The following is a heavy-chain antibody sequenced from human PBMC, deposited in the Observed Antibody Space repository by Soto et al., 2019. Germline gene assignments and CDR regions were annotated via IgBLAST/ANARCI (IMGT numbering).Heavy chain of an antibody. Sequence: GGSLRLSCAASGFTVSSNYMSWVRQAPGKGLEWVSVIYSGSSTYYADSVKGRFTMTRGNSKNTLYLQMNSMRAEDTAVYYCARDGCSSTSCYFDYWGQGTLVTVSS. CDR2: IYSGSST. V-gene: IGHV3-53*01. CDR1: GFTVSSNY. CDR3: ARDGCSSTSCYFDY. J-gene: IGHJ4*02. D-gene: IGHD2-2*01.